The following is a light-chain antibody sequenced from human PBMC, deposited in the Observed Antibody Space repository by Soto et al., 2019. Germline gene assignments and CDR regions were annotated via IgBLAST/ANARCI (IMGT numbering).Light chain of an antibody. CDR3: QSYDSSLSAYV. J-gene: IGLJ1*01. CDR2: GNN. CDR1: SSNVGAGYD. Sequence: QSVLTQPPSVSGAPGQRITISCTGGSSNVGAGYDVHWYQQLPGTAPKLLIYGNNNRPSGVPDRLSGSKSGTSASLAITGLQAEDEADYYCQSYDSSLSAYVFGTGTKVTVL. V-gene: IGLV1-40*01.